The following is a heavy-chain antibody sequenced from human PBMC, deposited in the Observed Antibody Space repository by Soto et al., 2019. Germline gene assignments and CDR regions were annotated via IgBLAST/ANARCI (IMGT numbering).Heavy chain of an antibody. CDR1: GGTFNSYT. CDR3: ASFGYCSGGSCNNRFDI. D-gene: IGHD2-15*01. V-gene: IGHV1-69*02. J-gene: IGHJ3*02. CDR2: IIPILGIT. Sequence: QVQLVQSGTEVKRPGSSVKVSCKASGGTFNSYTVSWVRQAPGQGLEWMGRIIPILGITDYAQKFRGRVTITADKSATTAYMEFSSLRSEDTALYYCASFGYCSGGSCNNRFDIWGRGTMVAVSS.